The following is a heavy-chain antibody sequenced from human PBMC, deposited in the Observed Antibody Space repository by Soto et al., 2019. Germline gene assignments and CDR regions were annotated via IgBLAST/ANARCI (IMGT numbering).Heavy chain of an antibody. V-gene: IGHV3-30*18. CDR2: ISYDGSNK. CDR3: AKGNPSGWDLLLYYYYGMDV. Sequence: GGSLRLSCAASGFTFSSYGMHWVRQAPGKGLEWVAVISYDGSNKYYADSVKGRFTISRDNSKNTLYLQMNSLRAEDTAVYYCAKGNPSGWDLLLYYYYGMDVWGQGTTVTVSS. D-gene: IGHD6-19*01. CDR1: GFTFSSYG. J-gene: IGHJ6*02.